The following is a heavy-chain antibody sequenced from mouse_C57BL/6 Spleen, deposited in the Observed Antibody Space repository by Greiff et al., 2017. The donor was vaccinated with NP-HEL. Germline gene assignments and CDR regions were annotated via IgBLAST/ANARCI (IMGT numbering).Heavy chain of an antibody. CDR3: AKCNTTVDAKNFDF. CDR1: GYTFTSYW. J-gene: IGHJ1*03. Sequence: VQLQQPGTELVKPGASVKLSCKASGYTFTSYWMHWVKQRPGQGLEWIGNINPSNGGTNYNEKFKSKATLTVDKSSSTAYMQLSSLTSEDSAVYYWAKCNTTVDAKNFDFWGTGTTVTVSS. D-gene: IGHD1-1*01. V-gene: IGHV1-53*01. CDR2: INPSNGGT.